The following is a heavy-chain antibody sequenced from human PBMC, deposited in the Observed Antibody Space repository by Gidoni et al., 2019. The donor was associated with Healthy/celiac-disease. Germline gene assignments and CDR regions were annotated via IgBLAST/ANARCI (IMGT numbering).Heavy chain of an antibody. Sequence: QVTLKESGPVLVKPTETLTLTCTVSGFSLSNASMGVSWIRQPPGKALEWLAHIFSNDEKSYSTSLKSRLTISKDTSKSQVVLTMTNMDPVDTATYYCARDYGDYVAHYYYYYGMDVWGQGTTVTVSS. CDR1: GFSLSNASMG. CDR3: ARDYGDYVAHYYYYYGMDV. D-gene: IGHD4-17*01. J-gene: IGHJ6*02. V-gene: IGHV2-26*01. CDR2: IFSNDEK.